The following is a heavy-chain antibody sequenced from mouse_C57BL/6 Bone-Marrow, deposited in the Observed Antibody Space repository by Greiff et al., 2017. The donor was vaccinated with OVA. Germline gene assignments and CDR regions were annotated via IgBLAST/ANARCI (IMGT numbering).Heavy chain of an antibody. Sequence: VQLQQPGAELVKPGASVKVSCKASGYTFTSYWMHWVKQRPGQGLEWIGRIHPSDRATNYNQKFKGKATLTVDKSSSTAYMQLSSLTAEVYSFYYCAIGTAQVDYWGQGTTLTVSS. CDR2: IHPSDRAT. D-gene: IGHD3-2*02. CDR3: AIGTAQVDY. J-gene: IGHJ2*01. CDR1: GYTFTSYW. V-gene: IGHV1-74*01.